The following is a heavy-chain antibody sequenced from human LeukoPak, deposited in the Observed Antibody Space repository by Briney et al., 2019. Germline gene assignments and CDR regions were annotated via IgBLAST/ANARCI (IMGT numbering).Heavy chain of an antibody. V-gene: IGHV6-1*01. CDR2: TYYRSKWNN. CDR3: ARAGDLDFDY. CDR1: GDSVSSNSAA. J-gene: IGHJ4*02. Sequence: RSQTLSLTCAISGDSVSSNSAARNWIRQSPSRGLEWLGRTYYRSKWNNDYAVSVKSRIIINPDTSKNHFSLQLNSVTPEDTAVYYCARAGDLDFDYWGQGTLVTVSS.